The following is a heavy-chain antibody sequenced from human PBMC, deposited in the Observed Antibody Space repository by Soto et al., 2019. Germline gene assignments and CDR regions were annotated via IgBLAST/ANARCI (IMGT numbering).Heavy chain of an antibody. D-gene: IGHD6-13*01. V-gene: IGHV5-51*01. CDR2: IYAGDSDT. CDR1: GYSFTSYW. CDR3: ARPEVGQQLGSWAFDI. J-gene: IGHJ3*02. Sequence: GESLKISCKGSGYSFTSYWIGWVRQMPGKGLEWMGIIYAGDSDTRYSPSFQGQVTISADKSISTAYLQWSSLKASDTAMYYCARPEVGQQLGSWAFDIWGQGTMVTVSS.